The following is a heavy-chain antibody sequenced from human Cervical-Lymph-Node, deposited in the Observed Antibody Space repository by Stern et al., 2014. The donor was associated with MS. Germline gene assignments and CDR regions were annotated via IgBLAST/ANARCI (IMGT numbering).Heavy chain of an antibody. Sequence: QVQLVQSGGGVVQPGRSLRLSCAASRFTFSSYGLHWVRQAPGKGLEWVALISYDGTKTYYAESVKGRFSISRDNSRNTLYLQMNSLRDDDTAVYYCARGAPSAVYFDFWGQGTLVTVSS. CDR2: ISYDGTKT. J-gene: IGHJ4*02. CDR1: RFTFSSYG. CDR3: ARGAPSAVYFDF. V-gene: IGHV3-30*04. D-gene: IGHD2-2*01.